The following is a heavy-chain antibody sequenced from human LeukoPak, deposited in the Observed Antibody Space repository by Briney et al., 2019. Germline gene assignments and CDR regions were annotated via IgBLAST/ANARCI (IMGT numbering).Heavy chain of an antibody. D-gene: IGHD6-13*01. V-gene: IGHV3-30*03. CDR1: GFTFSNYV. CDR2: ISYDGSNE. Sequence: PGGSLRHSCAASGFTFSNYVIHWVRQAPGKGLEWVAIISYDGSNENYADSVKGRFTISRDNSKNTLFLQMNSLRPEDTAVYYCARAKRWIGSSWHFDNWGQGTLVTVSS. CDR3: ARAKRWIGSSWHFDN. J-gene: IGHJ4*02.